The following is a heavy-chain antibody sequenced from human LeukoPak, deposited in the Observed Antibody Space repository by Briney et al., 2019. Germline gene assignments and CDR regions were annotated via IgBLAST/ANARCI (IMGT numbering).Heavy chain of an antibody. CDR1: GGTFSSYA. J-gene: IGHJ6*02. CDR2: IIPIFGTA. V-gene: IGHV1-69*13. D-gene: IGHD2-15*01. Sequence: SVKVSCKASGGTFSSYAISRVRQAPGQGLEWMGGIIPIFGTANYAQKFQGRVTITADESTSTAYMELSSLRSEDTAVYYCARGTIRIRSYGMDVWGQGTTVTVSS. CDR3: ARGTIRIRSYGMDV.